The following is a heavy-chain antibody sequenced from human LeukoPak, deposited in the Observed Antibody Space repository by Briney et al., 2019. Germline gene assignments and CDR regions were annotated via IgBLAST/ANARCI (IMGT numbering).Heavy chain of an antibody. CDR2: ISGSGRRT. D-gene: IGHD3-16*01. Sequence: GGSLRLSCAASGFTFSSYGVSWVRQAPGKGLEWVSGISGSGRRTYYADSVKGRFTISRDNSKSTLYLQMNRLRAEDTAVYYCAKDWGEYFDYVWGSFTSFDPWGQGTLVTVSS. CDR1: GFTFSSYG. J-gene: IGHJ5*02. V-gene: IGHV3-23*01. CDR3: AKDWGEYFDYVWGSFTSFDP.